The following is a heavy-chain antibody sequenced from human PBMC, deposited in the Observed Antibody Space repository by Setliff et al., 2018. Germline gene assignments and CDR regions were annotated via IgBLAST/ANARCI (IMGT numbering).Heavy chain of an antibody. CDR1: GFTFGSHA. Sequence: GGSLRLSCAASGFTFGSHAMHWVRQAPGKGLEWVAVISYDGSNQYYADSVKGRFTVPRDNSKNTLSLQMYSLRTEDTALYCCARERHLLSTVVIFGLFDYWGQGALVTVSS. CDR3: ARERHLLSTVVIFGLFDY. D-gene: IGHD3-3*01. J-gene: IGHJ4*02. CDR2: ISYDGSNQ. V-gene: IGHV3-30*01.